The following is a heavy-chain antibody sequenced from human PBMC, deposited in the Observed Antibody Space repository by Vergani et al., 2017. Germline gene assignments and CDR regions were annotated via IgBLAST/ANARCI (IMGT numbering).Heavy chain of an antibody. V-gene: IGHV3-43*02. Sequence: EVQLVESGGGLVQPGRSLRLSCAASGFTFDDYAMHWVRQAPGKGLEWVSGISWDGGSTYYADSVKGRFTISRDNSKNSLYLQMNSLRTEDTALYYCAKDISQVRGVIDDGMDVWGQGTTVTVSS. CDR3: AKDISQVRGVIDDGMDV. D-gene: IGHD3-10*01. CDR1: GFTFDDYA. J-gene: IGHJ6*02. CDR2: ISWDGGST.